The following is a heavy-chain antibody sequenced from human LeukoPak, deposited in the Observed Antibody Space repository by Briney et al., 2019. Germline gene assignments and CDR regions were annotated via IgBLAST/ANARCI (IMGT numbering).Heavy chain of an antibody. CDR3: ARLGEMATTYFADY. D-gene: IGHD5-24*01. Sequence: GGSLRLSCAASGFTFSSYSMNWVRQAPGKGLEWVSSISSSSSYIYYADSVKGRFTISRDNAKNSLYLQMNSLRAEDTAMYYCARLGEMATTYFADYWGQGTLVTVSS. V-gene: IGHV3-21*01. CDR2: ISSSSSYI. CDR1: GFTFSSYS. J-gene: IGHJ4*02.